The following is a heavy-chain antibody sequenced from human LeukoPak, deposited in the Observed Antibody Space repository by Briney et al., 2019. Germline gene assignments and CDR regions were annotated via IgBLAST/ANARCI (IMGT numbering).Heavy chain of an antibody. J-gene: IGHJ4*02. Sequence: SETLSLTCTVSGGSISSSSYYWGWIRQPPGKGLEWIVSIHYTGTTYYNPSLKSRVTISVYTSTNQFSLNLNSVTAADTSVYYCARRWDSISAPAFDYWGQGTLVTVSS. V-gene: IGHV4-39*01. D-gene: IGHD6-6*01. CDR2: IHYTGTT. CDR3: ARRWDSISAPAFDY. CDR1: GGSISSSSYY.